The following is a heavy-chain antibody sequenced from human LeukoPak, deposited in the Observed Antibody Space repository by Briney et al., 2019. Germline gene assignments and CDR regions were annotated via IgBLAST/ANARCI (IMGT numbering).Heavy chain of an antibody. CDR1: GFTFSSYE. CDR2: ISGSGGST. D-gene: IGHD1-26*01. Sequence: GGSLRLSCAASGFTFSSYEMNWVRQAPGKGLEWVSGISGSGGSTNYAASVKGRFTISRDSSKNTLYLQMNSLRAEDTALYYCAKDLIVGATKVPYFDYWGQGTLVTVSS. J-gene: IGHJ4*02. CDR3: AKDLIVGATKVPYFDY. V-gene: IGHV3-23*01.